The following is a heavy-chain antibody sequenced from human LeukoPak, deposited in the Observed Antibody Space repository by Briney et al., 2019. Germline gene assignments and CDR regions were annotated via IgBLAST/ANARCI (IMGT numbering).Heavy chain of an antibody. V-gene: IGHV1-69*04. Sequence: ASVKVSCKASGGTFSNYAINWVRQAPGQGLEWMGRIIPILGIANYAQKFQGGVTITADKSTSTAYMELSSLRSEDTAVYYCARASQDYYGSGSYYRGGDAFDIWGQGTMVTVSS. CDR1: GGTFSNYA. D-gene: IGHD3-10*01. CDR2: IIPILGIA. CDR3: ARASQDYYGSGSYYRGGDAFDI. J-gene: IGHJ3*02.